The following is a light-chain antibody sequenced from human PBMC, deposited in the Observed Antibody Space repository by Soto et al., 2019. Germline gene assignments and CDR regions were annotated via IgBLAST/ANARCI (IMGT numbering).Light chain of an antibody. CDR3: HQYGISPRT. CDR2: GAS. V-gene: IGKV3-20*01. Sequence: EIVLTQSPVTLSLSPGERVTLSCRASQSLGSTYLAWYQHKPGQAPRLLVYGASTRATGIPERFSGSGSETDSTLTISGVAPEDFAVYYCHQYGISPRTFGGGTTVEI. CDR1: QSLGSTY. J-gene: IGKJ4*01.